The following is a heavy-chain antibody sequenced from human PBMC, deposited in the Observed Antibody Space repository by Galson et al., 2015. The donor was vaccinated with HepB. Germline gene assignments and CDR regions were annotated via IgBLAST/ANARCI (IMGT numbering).Heavy chain of an antibody. CDR3: ARVSTKYYYDSSGYYYP. D-gene: IGHD3-22*01. J-gene: IGHJ5*02. V-gene: IGHV1-8*01. CDR1: GYTFTSYD. Sequence: SVKVSCKASGYTFTSYDINWVRQATGQGLEWMGWMNPNSGNTGYAQKFQGRVTMTRNTSISTAYMELSSLRSEDTAVYYCARVSTKYYYDSSGYYYPWGQGTLVTVSS. CDR2: MNPNSGNT.